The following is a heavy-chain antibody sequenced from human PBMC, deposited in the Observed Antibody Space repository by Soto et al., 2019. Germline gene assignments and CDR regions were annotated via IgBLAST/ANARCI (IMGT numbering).Heavy chain of an antibody. J-gene: IGHJ3*02. CDR1: GGSISSSNW. Sequence: QVQLQESGPGLVKPSGTLSLTCAVSGGSISSSNWWSWVRQPPGKGLEWIGEIYHSGSTNYNPSLKSRVTISVDKSKNHFSLKLSSVTAADTAVYYCARDRRYYYDSSGYQPYAFDIWGQGTMVTVSS. CDR2: IYHSGST. CDR3: ARDRRYYYDSSGYQPYAFDI. V-gene: IGHV4-4*02. D-gene: IGHD3-22*01.